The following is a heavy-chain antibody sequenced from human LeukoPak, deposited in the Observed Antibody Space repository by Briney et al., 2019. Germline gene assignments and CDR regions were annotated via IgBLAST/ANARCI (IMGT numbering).Heavy chain of an antibody. CDR2: IYYSGST. J-gene: IGHJ4*02. CDR3: ASLMTTVTH. V-gene: IGHV4-39*01. Sequence: SETLSLTCIVSGGSISSSSYYWGWIRQPPGKGLEWIGSIYYSGSTYYNPSLKSRVTISVDTSKNQFSLKLSSVTAADTAVYYCASLMTTVTHWGQGTLVTVSS. D-gene: IGHD4-11*01. CDR1: GGSISSSSYY.